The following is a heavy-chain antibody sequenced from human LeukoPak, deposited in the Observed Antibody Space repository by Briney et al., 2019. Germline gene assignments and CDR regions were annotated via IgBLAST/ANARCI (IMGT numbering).Heavy chain of an antibody. Sequence: ASVKVSCMACGYRFTGYYIHWVRQAPGQGLEWMGWINPHSGGTKFAQKFQGRVTMTRDTSISTAYMEVSRLRSDDAAVYYCAREYYDILTGSLDYWGQGTLVTVSS. CDR3: AREYYDILTGSLDY. V-gene: IGHV1-2*02. J-gene: IGHJ4*02. CDR1: GYRFTGYY. CDR2: INPHSGGT. D-gene: IGHD3-9*01.